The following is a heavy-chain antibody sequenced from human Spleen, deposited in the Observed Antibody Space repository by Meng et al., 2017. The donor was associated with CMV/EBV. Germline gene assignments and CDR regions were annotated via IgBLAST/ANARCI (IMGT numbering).Heavy chain of an antibody. CDR2: ISSSGSTI. CDR1: RFTFSDYY. D-gene: IGHD3-3*01. CDR3: ERYGIQNFWSAYHIDH. J-gene: IGHJ4*02. Sequence: WGSLRLTCTASRFTFSDYYMSWIRQAPGKGLDWLSYISSSGSTIYYADSVMGRFTISRDKAKNSLYLQMNSLRAADTAVYYCERYGIQNFWSAYHIDHWGQGILVTVSS. V-gene: IGHV3-11*04.